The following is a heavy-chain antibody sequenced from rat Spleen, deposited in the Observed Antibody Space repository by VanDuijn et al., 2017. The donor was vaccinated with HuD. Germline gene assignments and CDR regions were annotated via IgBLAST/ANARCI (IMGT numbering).Heavy chain of an antibody. CDR1: GFTFGSFP. V-gene: IGHV5-46*01. J-gene: IGHJ2*01. Sequence: EVQLVESGGGLVQPGRSLKLSCAASGFTFGSFPMAWVRQAPGKGLEWVASITNTGGSTYYPDSVKGRFTISRDNAKRTLYLQMDSLRSEDTATYYCAVSSSWFAFWGQGVMVTVSS. CDR3: AVSSSWFAF. D-gene: IGHD3-5*01. CDR2: ITNTGGST.